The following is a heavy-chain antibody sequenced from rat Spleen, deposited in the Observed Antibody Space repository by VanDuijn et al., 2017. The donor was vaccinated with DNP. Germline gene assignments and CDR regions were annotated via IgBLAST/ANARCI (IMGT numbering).Heavy chain of an antibody. V-gene: IGHV5-29*01. CDR2: ISHDGSRT. CDR1: GLTFSDYA. Sequence: EVQLVESGGGLVQPGRSLKLSCAASGLTFSDYAMAWVRQAPTKGLEWVATISHDGSRTYYRDSVKGRFTISRDNAKSTLYLQMDSLRSEDTATYYCSRIDITIAAISAAFTYWGQGTLVTVSS. J-gene: IGHJ3*01. CDR3: SRIDITIAAISAAFTY. D-gene: IGHD1-2*01.